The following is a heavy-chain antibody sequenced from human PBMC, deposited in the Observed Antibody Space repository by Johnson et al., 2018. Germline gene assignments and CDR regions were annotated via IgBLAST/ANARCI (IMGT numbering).Heavy chain of an antibody. CDR2: ISGSGAGI. J-gene: IGHJ6*03. D-gene: IGHD1-14*01. Sequence: VQLVQSGGGVVQPGRSXRLSCAASGFTFSDYAMSWVRQAPGKGLEWVSGISGSGAGIYYADSVKGRFTISRDNSTNTRYLQMNSLRAGDKAVYYCAKMKVRTTHYHYCMDVWGKGTTVTVSS. CDR1: GFTFSDYA. CDR3: AKMKVRTTHYHYCMDV. V-gene: IGHV3-23*04.